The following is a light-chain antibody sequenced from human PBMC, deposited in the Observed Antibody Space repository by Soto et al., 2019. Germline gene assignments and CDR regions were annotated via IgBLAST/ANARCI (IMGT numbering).Light chain of an antibody. CDR2: DAS. J-gene: IGKJ4*01. CDR1: QGIRNY. V-gene: IGKV1D-13*01. CDR3: QQFNNYPLT. Sequence: NQMTQSPSSLSASVGDRVTLTCRASQGIRNYLAWYHQKPGKAPKLLIYDASSLESGVPSRFSGSGSGTDFTLTISSLQPEDFATYYCQQFNNYPLTFGGGTKVDIK.